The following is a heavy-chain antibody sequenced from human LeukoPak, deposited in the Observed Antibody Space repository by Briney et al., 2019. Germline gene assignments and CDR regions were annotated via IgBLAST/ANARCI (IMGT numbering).Heavy chain of an antibody. Sequence: PGGSLRLSCAASGFTFSSYAMHWVRQAPGKGLEWVAVISYDGSNKYYADSVKGRFTISRDNSKNTLYLQMNSLRAEDTAVYYCARDSSNSPGYWGQGTLVTVSS. D-gene: IGHD6-13*01. CDR3: ARDSSNSPGY. J-gene: IGHJ4*02. CDR1: GFTFSSYA. V-gene: IGHV3-30-3*01. CDR2: ISYDGSNK.